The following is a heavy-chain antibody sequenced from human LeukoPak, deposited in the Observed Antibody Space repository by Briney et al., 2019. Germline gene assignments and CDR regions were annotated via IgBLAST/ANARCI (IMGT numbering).Heavy chain of an antibody. J-gene: IGHJ4*02. CDR3: ARVNKDYYDSSGYYY. D-gene: IGHD3-22*01. CDR1: GYTFTSYY. Sequence: GASVKVSCKASGYTFTSYYVHWVRQAPGQGLEWMGIINPSGSTSYAQKFQGRVTMTRDTSTSTVYMELSSLRSEDTAVYYCARVNKDYYDSSGYYYWGQGTLVTVSS. CDR2: INPSGST. V-gene: IGHV1-46*01.